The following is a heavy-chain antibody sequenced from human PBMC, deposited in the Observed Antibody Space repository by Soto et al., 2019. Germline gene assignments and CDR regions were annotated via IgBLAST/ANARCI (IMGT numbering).Heavy chain of an antibody. CDR3: ARVTLAAAGYDAFDI. D-gene: IGHD6-13*01. Sequence: GGSLRLSCAASGFTFSSYSMNWVRQAPGKGLEWVSYISSSSSTIYYADSVKGRFTISRDNAKNSLFLQMNSLRDEDTAVYYCARVTLAAAGYDAFDIWGQGTMVTVSS. V-gene: IGHV3-48*02. CDR2: ISSSSSTI. J-gene: IGHJ3*02. CDR1: GFTFSSYS.